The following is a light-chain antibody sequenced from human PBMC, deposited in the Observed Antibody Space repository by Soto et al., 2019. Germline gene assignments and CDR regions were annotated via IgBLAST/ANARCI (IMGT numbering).Light chain of an antibody. CDR3: EQYGSSPPSIT. CDR1: QYISKY. Sequence: ELGMTQSPSTLSVSAGERATLSCRASQYISKYLAWYQQRPGQAPRLLIYDASTRATGIPDRFTGSGSGTDLTLTISSLEPEDFAVYYCEQYGSSPPSITFGQGTRLAIK. V-gene: IGKV3-20*01. J-gene: IGKJ5*01. CDR2: DAS.